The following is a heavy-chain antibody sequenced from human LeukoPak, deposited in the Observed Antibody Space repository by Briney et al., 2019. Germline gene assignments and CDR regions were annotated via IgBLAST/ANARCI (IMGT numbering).Heavy chain of an antibody. D-gene: IGHD2-2*01. CDR2: ISSSSSYI. Sequence: GGSLRLSCAASGFTFSSYSMNWVRQAPGKGLEWVSSISSSSSYIYYADSVKGRFTISRDNAKNSLYLQMNSLRAEDTAAYYCARDSGYCSSTSCHHYYYYYMDVWAKGPRSPSP. J-gene: IGHJ6*03. CDR3: ARDSGYCSSTSCHHYYYYYMDV. V-gene: IGHV3-21*01. CDR1: GFTFSSYS.